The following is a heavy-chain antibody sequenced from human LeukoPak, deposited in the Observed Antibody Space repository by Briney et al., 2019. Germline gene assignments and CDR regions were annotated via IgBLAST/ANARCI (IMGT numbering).Heavy chain of an antibody. CDR1: GFTFSSYA. D-gene: IGHD4-17*01. Sequence: GGSLRLSCAASGFTFSSYAMSWVRQAPGKGLEWVSAISGSGGSTYYADSVKGRSTISRDNSKNTLYLQMNSLRAEDTAVYYCAKDDYAPGNYFDYWGQGTLVTVSS. CDR2: ISGSGGST. V-gene: IGHV3-23*01. CDR3: AKDDYAPGNYFDY. J-gene: IGHJ4*02.